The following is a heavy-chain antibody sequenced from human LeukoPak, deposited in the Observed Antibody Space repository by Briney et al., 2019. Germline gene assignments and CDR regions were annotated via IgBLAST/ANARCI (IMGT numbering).Heavy chain of an antibody. D-gene: IGHD4-11*01. J-gene: IGHJ4*02. Sequence: GGSLRLSCAASGFIFTDYGFHWVRQAPDKGLEWVAAIWSDGTNMYYGNSVKGRFFIQRDDFQNTVYLEMSSLRADDTAVYYCAKDAQRGFDYSNSFQYWGQGSPVTVSS. CDR2: IWSDGTNM. V-gene: IGHV3-33*06. CDR3: AKDAQRGFDYSNSFQY. CDR1: GFIFTDYG.